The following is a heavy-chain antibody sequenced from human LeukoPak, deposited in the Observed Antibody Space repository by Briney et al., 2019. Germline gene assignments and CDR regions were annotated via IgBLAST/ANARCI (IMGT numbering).Heavy chain of an antibody. CDR3: ARAFVRGVSSYYFYMDV. D-gene: IGHD3-10*01. CDR1: GGSINTY. J-gene: IGHJ6*03. CDR2: IYYSGST. V-gene: IGHV4-59*01. Sequence: SETPSLTCTVSGGSINTYWGWIRQPPGKGLEWIGHIYYSGSTKYSPSLKSRVTMSVDTSKNQFSLTLSSVTAADTAVYYCARAFVRGVSSYYFYMDVWGKGATVTISS.